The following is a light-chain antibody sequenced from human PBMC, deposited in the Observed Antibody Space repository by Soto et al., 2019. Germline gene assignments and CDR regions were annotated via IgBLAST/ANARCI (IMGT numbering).Light chain of an antibody. J-gene: IGKJ1*01. CDR3: QQSYSLPT. CDR2: AAS. Sequence: IQVTQSPSSLSASVGDRVTITCRATQSISIYLNWYQQKPGQAPKLLIYAASSLQSGVPSRFSGSGSGTDFTLTISSLQREDFATYFCQQSYSLPTFGQGTKVEI. V-gene: IGKV1-39*01. CDR1: QSISIY.